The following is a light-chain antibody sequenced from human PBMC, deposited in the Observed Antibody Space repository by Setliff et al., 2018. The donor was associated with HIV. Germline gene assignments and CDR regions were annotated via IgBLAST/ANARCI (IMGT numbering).Light chain of an antibody. CDR3: SSYTSSSTPYVV. Sequence: QSALTQPASVSGSPGQSITISCTGTSSDVGGYNYVSWYQQHPGKAPQLMIYEVSNRPSGVSNRFSGSKSGNTASLTISGLQAEDEADYYCSSYTSSSTPYVVFGGGTKATVL. V-gene: IGLV2-14*01. CDR2: EVS. J-gene: IGLJ2*01. CDR1: SSDVGGYNY.